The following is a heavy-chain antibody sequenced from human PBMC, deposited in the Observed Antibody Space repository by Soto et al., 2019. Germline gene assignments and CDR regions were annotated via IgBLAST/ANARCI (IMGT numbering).Heavy chain of an antibody. CDR1: GYTFTSYG. CDR2: ISAYNGNT. CDR3: ARERHTGYCGGDCYRDSLDI. J-gene: IGHJ3*02. D-gene: IGHD2-21*02. Sequence: QVQLVQSGAEVKKPGAAVKVSCKASGYTFTSYGISWVRQAPGQGLEWMGWISAYNGNTKYAQKLQRRVTMTTDTSTSTAYMELRRQRSEDTAVYYCARERHTGYCGGDCYRDSLDIWGQRTMVTVS. V-gene: IGHV1-18*01.